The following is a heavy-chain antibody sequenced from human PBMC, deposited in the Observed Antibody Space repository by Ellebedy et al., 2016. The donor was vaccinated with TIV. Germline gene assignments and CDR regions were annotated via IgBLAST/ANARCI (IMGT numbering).Heavy chain of an antibody. D-gene: IGHD4-11*01. CDR3: ARMPDYQFDP. V-gene: IGHV5-51*01. CDR2: INPADSDT. J-gene: IGHJ5*02. CDR1: GFTFANYW. Sequence: GESPKISCQGSGFTFANYWIGWVRQMPGKGLEWMGIINPADSDTRYSPSFQGQVTISADKSISTAYLQWSSLKASDTAMYYCARMPDYQFDPWGQGTLVTVSS.